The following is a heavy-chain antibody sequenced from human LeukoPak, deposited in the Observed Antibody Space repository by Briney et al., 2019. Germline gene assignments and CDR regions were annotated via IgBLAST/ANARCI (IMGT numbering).Heavy chain of an antibody. CDR1: GGTFSSYA. CDR3: ARDPGHWFDP. J-gene: IGHJ5*02. CDR2: IIPIFGTA. V-gene: IGHV1-69*13. Sequence: ASVKVSCKASGGTFSSYAISWVRQAPGQGLEWMGGIIPIFGTANYAQKFQGRVTITADESTSTAYMELSSLRSEDTAVYYCARDPGHWFDPWGQGTLVTASS.